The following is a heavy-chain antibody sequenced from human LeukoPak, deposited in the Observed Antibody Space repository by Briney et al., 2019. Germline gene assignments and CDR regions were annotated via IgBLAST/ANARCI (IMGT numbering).Heavy chain of an antibody. D-gene: IGHD2-2*01. CDR1: GGSFSGYY. CDR2: INHSGST. V-gene: IGHV4-34*01. Sequence: MPSETLSLTCAVYGGSFSGYYWSWIRQPPGKGLEWIGEINHSGSTNYNPSLKSRVTISVDTSKNQLSLKLSSVTAADTAVYYCARSKAHLSTSWYGTWFDPWGQGTLVTVSS. CDR3: ARSKAHLSTSWYGTWFDP. J-gene: IGHJ5*02.